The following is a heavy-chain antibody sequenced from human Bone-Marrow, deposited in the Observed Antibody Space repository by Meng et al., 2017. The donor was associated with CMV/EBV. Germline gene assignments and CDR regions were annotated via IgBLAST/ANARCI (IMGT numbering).Heavy chain of an antibody. CDR3: ARGLGTPAGRSFDY. J-gene: IGHJ4*02. V-gene: IGHV4-61*08. Sequence: GSLRLSCTVSGGSVSRGGFYWSWIRQPPGKGLEWIGYIYYSGSTNYNPSLKSRVTISVDTSKNQFSLKLSSVTAADTAVYYCARGLGTPAGRSFDYWGQGTLVTVSS. CDR1: GGSVSRGGFY. D-gene: IGHD1-14*01. CDR2: IYYSGST.